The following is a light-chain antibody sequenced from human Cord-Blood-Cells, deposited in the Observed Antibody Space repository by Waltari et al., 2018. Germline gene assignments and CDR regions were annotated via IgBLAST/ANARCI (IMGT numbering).Light chain of an antibody. Sequence: DIQMTQSPSSMSASVGETVTITCRASQSISSYLNWYQQKPGKAPKLLIYAASSLQRGVPSRFSGSGSGTDFTLTISSLQPEDFATYYCQQSYSTPYTFGQGTKLEIK. J-gene: IGKJ2*01. CDR3: QQSYSTPYT. CDR2: AAS. CDR1: QSISSY. V-gene: IGKV1-39*01.